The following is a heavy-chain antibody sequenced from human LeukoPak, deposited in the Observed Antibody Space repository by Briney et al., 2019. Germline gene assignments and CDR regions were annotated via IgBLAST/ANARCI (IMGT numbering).Heavy chain of an antibody. CDR1: GFTFSDYW. V-gene: IGHV3-74*01. CDR2: ISSDGDTT. J-gene: IGHJ4*02. CDR3: ARDRGPRTGFMVREAYDY. D-gene: IGHD3-10*01. Sequence: GSLRLFCVASGFTFSDYWVHWVRQTPGKGLVWVSRISSDGDTTNYADSVKGRFTISRDNAKNTLYLQMNSLRVEDTAVYYCARDRGPRTGFMVREAYDYWGQGTLVTVSS.